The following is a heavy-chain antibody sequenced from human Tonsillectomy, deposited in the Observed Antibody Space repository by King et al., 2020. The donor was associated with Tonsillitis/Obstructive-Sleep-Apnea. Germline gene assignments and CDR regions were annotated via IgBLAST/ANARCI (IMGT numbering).Heavy chain of an antibody. J-gene: IGHJ4*02. CDR3: ARGALPEVHDYVWGSYRYGLIWDY. CDR1: GGSFSGYY. Sequence: VQLQQWGAGLLKPSETLSLTCAVYGGSFSGYYWSWIRQPPGKGLEWIGEINHSGSTNYNPSLKSRVTISVDTSKNQFSLKLSSVTAADTAVYYCARGALPEVHDYVWGSYRYGLIWDYWGQGTLVTVSS. V-gene: IGHV4-34*01. CDR2: INHSGST. D-gene: IGHD3-16*02.